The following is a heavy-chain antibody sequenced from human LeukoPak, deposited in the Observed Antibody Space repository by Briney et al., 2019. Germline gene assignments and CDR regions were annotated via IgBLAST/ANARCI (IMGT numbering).Heavy chain of an antibody. J-gene: IGHJ4*02. V-gene: IGHV3-48*01. Sequence: PGGSLRLSCAASGFTFSSYAMSWVRQAPGKGLEWVSYISSSSSTIYYADSVKGRFTISRDNAKNSLYLQMNSLRAEDTAVYYCARRHDYGDYWFDYWGQGTLVTVSS. CDR1: GFTFSSYA. CDR2: ISSSSSTI. D-gene: IGHD4-17*01. CDR3: ARRHDYGDYWFDY.